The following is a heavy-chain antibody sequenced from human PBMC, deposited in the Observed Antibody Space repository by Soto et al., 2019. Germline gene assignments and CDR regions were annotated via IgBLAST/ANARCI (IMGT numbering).Heavy chain of an antibody. CDR1: GGTFNTYA. Sequence: QVQLVQSGAEMKKPGSSVKVSCQSSGGTFNTYAMNWVRQAPGQGPEWMGDISPMFGAANDAPKFQGRVTITADESTGKSYMQLSSLTSEDTDLYFCAREVQVHTPAFVYWGQGTLVTVSS. V-gene: IGHV1-69*19. CDR2: ISPMFGAA. J-gene: IGHJ4*02. CDR3: AREVQVHTPAFVY. D-gene: IGHD3-10*01.